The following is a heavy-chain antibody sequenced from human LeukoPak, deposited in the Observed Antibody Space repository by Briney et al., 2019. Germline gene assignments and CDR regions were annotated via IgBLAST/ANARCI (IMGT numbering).Heavy chain of an antibody. V-gene: IGHV4-39*07. CDR3: ARDQIAAAGTWRNWFDP. CDR2: IYYSGST. J-gene: IGHJ5*02. CDR1: GGSISSSSYY. Sequence: SETLSLTCTVSGGSISSSSYYWGWIRQPPGKGLEWIGSIYYSGSTYYNPSLKSRVTISVDTSKNQFSLKLSSVTAADTAVYYCARDQIAAAGTWRNWFDPWGQGTLVTVSS. D-gene: IGHD6-13*01.